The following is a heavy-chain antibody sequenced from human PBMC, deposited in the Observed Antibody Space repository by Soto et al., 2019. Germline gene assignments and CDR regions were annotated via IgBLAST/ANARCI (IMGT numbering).Heavy chain of an antibody. CDR1: GGSITSGGSF. V-gene: IGHV4-31*03. CDR3: ARGGASSKWFGP. J-gene: IGHJ5*02. Sequence: NPSETLSLTCTVSGGSITSGGSFWSWIRQHPGKGPEWIAFIGYSGATSYNPSLASRVTISADTYKSQFSLNLRSVTAADTAVYYCARGGASSKWFGPWGQGTLVTVSS. CDR2: IGYSGAT. D-gene: IGHD2-15*01.